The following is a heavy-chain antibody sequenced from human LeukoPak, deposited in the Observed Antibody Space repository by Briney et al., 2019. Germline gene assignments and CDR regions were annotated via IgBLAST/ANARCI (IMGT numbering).Heavy chain of an antibody. V-gene: IGHV1-18*01. CDR1: GYTFTNYG. D-gene: IGHD4-17*01. CDR2: ISAYNGDT. CDR3: ARAGTVTPHY. J-gene: IGHJ4*02. Sequence: ASVKVSCKASGYTFTNYGISWVRQAPGQGLEWMGWISAYNGDTHSAQKLQGRVTMATDTSTSTAYMELRSLRSDDTAVYYCARAGTVTPHYWGQGTLVTVSS.